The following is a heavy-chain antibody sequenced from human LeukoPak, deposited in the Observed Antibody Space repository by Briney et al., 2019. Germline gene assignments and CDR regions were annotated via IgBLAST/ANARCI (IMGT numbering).Heavy chain of an antibody. CDR1: GFTFSSYG. Sequence: GGSLRLSCAASGFTFSSYGMHWVRQAPGKGLEWVAVIWYDGSNKYYADSVKGRFTISRDNAKNSLYLQMNSLRAEDTAFYHCAGDPGAGVMYYFDLWGRGSLVTVSS. D-gene: IGHD2-8*02. CDR3: AGDPGAGVMYYFDL. CDR2: IWYDGSNK. V-gene: IGHV3-33*01. J-gene: IGHJ2*01.